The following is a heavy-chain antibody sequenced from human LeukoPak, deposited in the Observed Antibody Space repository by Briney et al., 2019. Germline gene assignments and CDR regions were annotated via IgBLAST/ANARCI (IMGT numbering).Heavy chain of an antibody. D-gene: IGHD3-10*01. CDR3: ARDYGVMVRGAPGY. CDR1: GYTFTSYG. Sequence: GESLKISCKASGYTFTSYGISWVRQAPGQGLEWMGWISAYNGNTNYAQKLQGRVTMTTDTSTSTAYMELRSLRSDDTAVYYCARDYGVMVRGAPGYWGQGTLVTVSS. CDR2: ISAYNGNT. V-gene: IGHV1-18*01. J-gene: IGHJ4*02.